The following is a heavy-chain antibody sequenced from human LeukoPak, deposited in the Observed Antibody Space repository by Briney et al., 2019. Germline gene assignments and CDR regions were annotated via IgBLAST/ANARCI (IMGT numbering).Heavy chain of an antibody. Sequence: ASVTLSCKASGYTFTDYYMHWVQQAPGKGLEWMGRVDPEDGETIYAEKFQGRVTITADTSTDTAYMELSSLRSEDTAVYYCATRYSGSYYLDYWGQGTLVTVSS. CDR1: GYTFTDYY. D-gene: IGHD1-26*01. J-gene: IGHJ4*02. V-gene: IGHV1-69-2*01. CDR2: VDPEDGET. CDR3: ATRYSGSYYLDY.